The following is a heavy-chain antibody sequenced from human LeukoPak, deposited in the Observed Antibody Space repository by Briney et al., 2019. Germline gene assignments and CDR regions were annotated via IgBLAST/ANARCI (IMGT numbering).Heavy chain of an antibody. CDR3: ARRFRIAAAASDAFDI. CDR2: IYYSGST. J-gene: IGHJ3*02. CDR1: GGSISSSSYY. Sequence: SETLSLTCTVSGGSISSSSYYWGWIRQPPGKGLEWIGSIYYSGSTYYNPSLKSRVTMSVDTSKNQFSLKLSSVTAADTAVYYCARRFRIAAAASDAFDIWGQGTMVTVSS. D-gene: IGHD6-13*01. V-gene: IGHV4-39*01.